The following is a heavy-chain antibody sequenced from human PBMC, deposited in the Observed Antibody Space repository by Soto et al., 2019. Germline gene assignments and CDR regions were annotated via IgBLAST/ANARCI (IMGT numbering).Heavy chain of an antibody. V-gene: IGHV4-59*01. Sequence: QVQLQESGPGLVKPSETLSLTCTVSGGSISSYYWSWIRQPPGKGLEWIGYIYYSGSTNYNPSLKSRVTIPVDTSKNQFSLQLSSVTAADTAVYYCGRGALWGYYYYGMDVWGQGTTVTVSS. J-gene: IGHJ6*02. CDR1: GGSISSYY. CDR2: IYYSGST. D-gene: IGHD3-16*01. CDR3: GRGALWGYYYYGMDV.